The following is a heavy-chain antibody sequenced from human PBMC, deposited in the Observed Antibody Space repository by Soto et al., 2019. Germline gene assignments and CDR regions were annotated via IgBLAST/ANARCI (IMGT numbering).Heavy chain of an antibody. V-gene: IGHV4-34*01. Sequence: SDTLSLTCAVYGGSFSGYYWSWIRQPPGKGLEWIGEINHSGSTNYNPSLKSRVTISVDTSKNQFSLKLSSVTAADTAVYYCARGYVVVTVWGQGTLVTVSS. CDR3: ARGYVVVTV. CDR1: GGSFSGYY. D-gene: IGHD2-21*02. J-gene: IGHJ4*02. CDR2: INHSGST.